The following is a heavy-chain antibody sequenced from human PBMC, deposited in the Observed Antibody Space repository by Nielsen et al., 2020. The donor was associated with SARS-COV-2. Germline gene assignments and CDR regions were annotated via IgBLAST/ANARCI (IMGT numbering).Heavy chain of an antibody. Sequence: ASVKVSCKASGYTFTSYDINWVRQATGQGLEWMGWMNPNSGNTGYAQKLQGRVTMTTDTSTSTAYMELRSLRSDDTAVYYCARDRYGDYTPWYYGMDVWGQGTTVTVSS. CDR2: MNPNSGNT. CDR3: ARDRYGDYTPWYYGMDV. CDR1: GYTFTSYD. V-gene: IGHV1-8*01. D-gene: IGHD4-17*01. J-gene: IGHJ6*02.